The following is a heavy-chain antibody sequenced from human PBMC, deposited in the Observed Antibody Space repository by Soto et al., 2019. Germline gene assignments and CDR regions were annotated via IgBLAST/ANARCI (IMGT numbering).Heavy chain of an antibody. CDR3: AKSGLDSSGYYLWHFDY. CDR1: GFTFSSYS. Sequence: PGGSLRLSCAASGFTFSSYSMNWVRQAPGKGLEWVSYISSSSSTIYYGDSVKGRFTISRDNAKNSLYLQMNSLRAEDTAVYYCAKSGLDSSGYYLWHFDYWGQGTLVTVSS. CDR2: ISSSSSTI. D-gene: IGHD3-22*01. V-gene: IGHV3-48*01. J-gene: IGHJ4*02.